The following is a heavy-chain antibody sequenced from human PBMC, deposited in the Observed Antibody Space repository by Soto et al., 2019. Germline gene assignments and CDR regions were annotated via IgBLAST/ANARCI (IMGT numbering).Heavy chain of an antibody. V-gene: IGHV3-23*01. Sequence: EVHLWESGGDLVQPGGSLRVSCVGSGYTFSSRAMSWVRQAPGKGLEWVSGINGGGTTDYADSVKGPFTISRDNSQDTLYLQMNSLRAEDTAVYYCATLLGFSSGGSWYSPVADYRGQGTLVTVSS. J-gene: IGHJ4*02. CDR3: ATLLGFSSGGSWYSPVADY. D-gene: IGHD2-8*02. CDR2: INGGGTT. CDR1: GYTFSSRA.